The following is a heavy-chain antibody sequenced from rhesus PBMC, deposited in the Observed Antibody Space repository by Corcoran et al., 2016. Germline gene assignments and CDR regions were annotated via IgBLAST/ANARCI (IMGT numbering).Heavy chain of an antibody. CDR3: ARVGSSWSEWDTVGTEWYFDL. CDR1: GYSISSGYY. J-gene: IGHJ2*01. D-gene: IGHD5-42*01. Sequence: QVQLQESGPGLVKPSETLSLTCAVSGYSISSGYYWGWIRQPPGKGLEWIGSIYGSGGSNYLNPSRKSRVTLSVDTSKNQFSLKLSALTAADTAVYYCARVGSSWSEWDTVGTEWYFDLWGPGTPITISS. V-gene: IGHV4S14*01. CDR2: IYGSGGSN.